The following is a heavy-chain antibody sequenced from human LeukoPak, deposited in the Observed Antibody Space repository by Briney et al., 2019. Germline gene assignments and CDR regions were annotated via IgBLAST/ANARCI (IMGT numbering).Heavy chain of an antibody. CDR3: AKDKEYSGFGPILSGYYYGMDV. CDR2: ISWDGGST. Sequence: PGGSLRLSCAASGFTFDDYAMHWVRQAPGKGLEWVSLISWDGGSTYYADSVKGRFTISRDNSRHTLYLQMNSLGAEDTALYCCAKDKEYSGFGPILSGYYYGMDVWGKGTTVTVSS. J-gene: IGHJ6*04. D-gene: IGHD5-12*01. CDR1: GFTFDDYA. V-gene: IGHV3-43D*04.